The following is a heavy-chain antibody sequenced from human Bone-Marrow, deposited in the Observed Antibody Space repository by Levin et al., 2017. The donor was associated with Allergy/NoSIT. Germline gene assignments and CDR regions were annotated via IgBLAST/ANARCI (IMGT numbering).Heavy chain of an antibody. V-gene: IGHV3-21*01. CDR3: VRGIIGDVRVAHKEAFDV. D-gene: IGHD2/OR15-2a*01. CDR1: GFTFSDYS. CDR2: ISSDSSDL. Sequence: SCIVSGFTFSDYSIYWVRQAPGKGLEWISSISSDSSDLYYADSVKGRFTISRDNAKNSLNLQVSSRRAEDTAVYHCVRGIIGDVRVAHKEAFDVWGQGTMVTVSS. J-gene: IGHJ3*01.